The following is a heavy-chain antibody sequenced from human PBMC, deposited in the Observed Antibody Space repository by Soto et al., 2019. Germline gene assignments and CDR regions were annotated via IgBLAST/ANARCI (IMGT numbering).Heavy chain of an antibody. CDR3: ARTSYSSGWYLGNWFDP. CDR2: MNPNSGNT. CDR1: GYTFTSYD. V-gene: IGHV1-8*01. J-gene: IGHJ5*02. D-gene: IGHD6-19*01. Sequence: QVQLVQSGAEVKKPGASVKVSCKASGYTFTSYDINWVRQATGQGLEWMGWMNPNSGNTGYAQKFQGRVTMTRNTSISTAYMELSSLRSEDTAVYYCARTSYSSGWYLGNWFDPWGQGTLVTVSS.